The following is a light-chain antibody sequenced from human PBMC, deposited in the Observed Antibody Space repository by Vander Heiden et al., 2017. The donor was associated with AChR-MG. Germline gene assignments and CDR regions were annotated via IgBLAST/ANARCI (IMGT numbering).Light chain of an antibody. CDR2: EDN. CDR3: QSYDDTNHGV. Sequence: NFVLTQSHSAPESPGKTVTISCTRSGGSIASNYVQWYQQRPGSAPTTVIFEDNHRPSGVPDRFSGSIDSSSNSASLISSGLKTEDEADYYCQSYDDTNHGVFGGGTKLTVL. CDR1: GGSIASNY. J-gene: IGLJ2*01. V-gene: IGLV6-57*03.